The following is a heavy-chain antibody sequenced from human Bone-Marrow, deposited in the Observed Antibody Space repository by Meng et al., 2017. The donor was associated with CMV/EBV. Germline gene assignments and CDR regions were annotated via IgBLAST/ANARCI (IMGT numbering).Heavy chain of an antibody. V-gene: IGHV3-23*01. CDR2: IGGSGGST. Sequence: GESLKISCAASGFTFSSYAMSWVRQAPGKGLEWVSAIGGSGGSTYYADSVKGRFTISRDNSKNTLYLQMNSRRAEDTAVYYCAKSGYSYGPRLDNWGQGTPVTVSS. CDR3: AKSGYSYGPRLDN. D-gene: IGHD5-18*01. CDR1: GFTFSSYA. J-gene: IGHJ4*02.